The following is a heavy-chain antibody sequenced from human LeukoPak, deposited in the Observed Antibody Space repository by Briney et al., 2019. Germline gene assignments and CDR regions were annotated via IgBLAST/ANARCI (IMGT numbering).Heavy chain of an antibody. CDR2: IYYSGST. CDR3: ASGDNDPLFDY. CDR1: GGSISSGGYY. D-gene: IGHD1-1*01. V-gene: IGHV4-31*03. Sequence: PSQTLSLTCTVSGGSISSGGYYWSWIRQHPGKGLEWIGSIYYSGSTNYNPSLQGRVTISLDTSRNQFSLKLSSVTAADAAVYYCASGDNDPLFDYWGQGTLVTVSS. J-gene: IGHJ4*02.